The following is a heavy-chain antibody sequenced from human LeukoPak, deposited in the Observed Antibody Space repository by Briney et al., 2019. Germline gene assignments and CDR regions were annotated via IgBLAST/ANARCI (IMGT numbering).Heavy chain of an antibody. CDR3: AKSRSGTAWYFDL. CDR2: IYYSGST. J-gene: IGHJ2*01. Sequence: PSETLSLTCTVSGGSVSSGSYYWSWIRQPPGKGLEWIGYIYYSGSTNYNPSLKSRVTISVDTSKNQFSLKLSSVTAADTAVYYCAKSRSGTAWYFDLWGRGTLVTVSS. V-gene: IGHV4-61*01. D-gene: IGHD3-10*01. CDR1: GGSVSSGSYY.